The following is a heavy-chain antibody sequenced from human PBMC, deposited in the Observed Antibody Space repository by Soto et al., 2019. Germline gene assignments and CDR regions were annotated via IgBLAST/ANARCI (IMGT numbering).Heavy chain of an antibody. CDR1: GDSMSSFY. Sequence: SETLSLTCIVSGDSMSSFYFTWIRQPPGKGLEWIGNIYYTGTTNYNPSRKNRVTMSVDTPKNQFSLILRSVTAADTAVYYCARVGGYYGDYPNFDYWGPGTLVTVSS. V-gene: IGHV4-59*13. CDR2: IYYTGTT. J-gene: IGHJ4*02. D-gene: IGHD4-17*01. CDR3: ARVGGYYGDYPNFDY.